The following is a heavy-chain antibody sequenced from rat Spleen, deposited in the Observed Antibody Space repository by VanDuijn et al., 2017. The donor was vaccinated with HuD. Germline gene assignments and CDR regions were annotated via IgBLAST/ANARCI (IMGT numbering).Heavy chain of an antibody. Sequence: EVQLVESGGGLVQPGRSLKLSCAASGFTFSDYYMAWVRQAPTKGLEWVASISTGGGTPYYRDSVKGRFTISRDNAKNTLYLQMDSLRSEDTATYHCASHRHYSVYVMDAWGQGVMVTVSS. CDR3: ASHRHYSVYVMDA. CDR2: ISTGGGTP. CDR1: GFTFSDYY. V-gene: IGHV5-25*01. D-gene: IGHD1-1*01. J-gene: IGHJ2*01.